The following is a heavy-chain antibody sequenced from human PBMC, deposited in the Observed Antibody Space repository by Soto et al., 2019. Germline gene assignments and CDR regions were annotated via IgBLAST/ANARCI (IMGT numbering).Heavy chain of an antibody. D-gene: IGHD1-20*01. CDR3: AREQYNWKL. CDR1: GVSITNYY. CDR2: VYHTGNT. Sequence: SETLSLTCFVCGVSITNYYWTWIRRSPGKGLEWIGYVYHTGNTYYNPSLRSSVTISLDTSKNQVSLRLRSVTAADTAVYYCAREQYNWKLWGQGTLVTVS. V-gene: IGHV4-59*01. J-gene: IGHJ4*02.